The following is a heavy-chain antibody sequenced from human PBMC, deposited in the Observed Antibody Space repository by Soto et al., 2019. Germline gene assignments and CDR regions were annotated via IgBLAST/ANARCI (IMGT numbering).Heavy chain of an antibody. J-gene: IGHJ4*02. CDR2: IYYTGTT. CDR3: EKYRRTEAEGFTLDY. V-gene: IGHV4-59*01. D-gene: IGHD6-13*01. Sequence: SETLSLTCAVSGDSINYSYWSWIRQPPGKRLEWIGNIYYTGTTTYNPSLESRVTMSVDTSKNQFSLKLNSVDAADTAVYYCEKYRRTEAEGFTLDYWGRGPLVTVSS. CDR1: GDSINYSY.